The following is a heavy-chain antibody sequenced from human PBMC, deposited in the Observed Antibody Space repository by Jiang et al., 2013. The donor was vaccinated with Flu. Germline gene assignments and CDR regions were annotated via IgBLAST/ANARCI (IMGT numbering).Heavy chain of an antibody. CDR3: ARGVEEDWEVVSTFDV. V-gene: IGHV1-69*06. D-gene: IGHD3/OR15-3a*01. CDR1: GGSFGSYS. J-gene: IGHJ3*01. CDR2: ITPMLGTT. Sequence: QLVESGAEVKKPGSSLKVSCKASGGSFGSYSFIWVRQAPGQGLEWMGGITPMLGTTDFAQRFLDRVTFTADKSTSSLYMDLNSLTSEDTAMYFCARGVEEDWEVVSTFDVWGQGTMVTVSS.